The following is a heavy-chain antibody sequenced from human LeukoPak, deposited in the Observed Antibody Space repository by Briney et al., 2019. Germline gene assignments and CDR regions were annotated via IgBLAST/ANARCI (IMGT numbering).Heavy chain of an antibody. V-gene: IGHV3-23*01. CDR3: AKDRGPHYYDSGGHFDY. Sequence: QPGGSLRLSCAASGFTFSSYAMSWVRQAPGKGLEWVSAISGSGGSTYYADSVKGRFTISRDNSKNTLYLQMNSLRAEDTAVYYCAKDRGPHYYDSGGHFDYWGQGTLVTVSS. D-gene: IGHD3-22*01. CDR1: GFTFSSYA. CDR2: ISGSGGST. J-gene: IGHJ4*02.